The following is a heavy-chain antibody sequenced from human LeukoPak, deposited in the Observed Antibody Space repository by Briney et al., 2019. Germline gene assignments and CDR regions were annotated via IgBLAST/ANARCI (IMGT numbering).Heavy chain of an antibody. CDR3: ARFTRSSFDS. D-gene: IGHD3-16*02. V-gene: IGHV3-11*01. CDR2: ISSSGNTI. J-gene: IGHJ4*02. CDR1: GFTFSDHY. Sequence: GGSLRLSCAASGFTFSDHYMSWIRQAPGKGLEWVSYISSSGNTIYYADSVKGRFTISRDNAKNSLYLQMNSLRAEDTAVYYCARFTRSSFDSWGQGTLVTVSS.